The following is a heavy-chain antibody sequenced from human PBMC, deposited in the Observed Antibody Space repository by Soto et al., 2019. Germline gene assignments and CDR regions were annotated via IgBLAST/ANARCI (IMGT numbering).Heavy chain of an antibody. CDR2: INPSGGST. V-gene: IGHV1-46*01. CDR3: ARVGGYCSGAPTVIDIPNPLQSLP. D-gene: IGHD2-15*01. Sequence: ASVKVSCKASGYTFTSYYMHWVRQAPGQGLEWMGIINPSGGSTSYAQKFQGRVTMTRDTSTSTVYMELSSLRSEDTAVYYCARVGGYCSGAPTVIDIPNPLQSLPWG. CDR1: GYTFTSYY. J-gene: IGHJ5*02.